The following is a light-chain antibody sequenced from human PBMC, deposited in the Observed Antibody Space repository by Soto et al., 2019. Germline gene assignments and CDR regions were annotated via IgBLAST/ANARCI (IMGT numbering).Light chain of an antibody. Sequence: IGLSQSPGTVSLSPGERATLSCRASQSVSSSYLAWYQQKPGQAPRLLISGASGRATGIPDRFSGSGSGTDFTLTISRLEPEDFAVYYCQQYGSSGTFGQGTKVDIK. CDR3: QQYGSSGT. CDR1: QSVSSSY. V-gene: IGKV3-20*01. CDR2: GAS. J-gene: IGKJ1*01.